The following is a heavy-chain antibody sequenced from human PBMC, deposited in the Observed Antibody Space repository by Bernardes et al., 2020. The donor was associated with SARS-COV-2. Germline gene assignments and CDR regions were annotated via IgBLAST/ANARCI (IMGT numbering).Heavy chain of an antibody. CDR3: ATPYYGSGTGSPRYYYHGMDV. J-gene: IGHJ6*02. Sequence: GYLSPSCEASGFILSPYDMYWVRPAPGKGLEWLSYISSTGTTIYYADSVKGRFTISRDNAKNSLYLQMNSLRADDTAVYYCATPYYGSGTGSPRYYYHGMDVWGQGTTVTVSS. V-gene: IGHV3-48*03. D-gene: IGHD3-10*01. CDR1: GFILSPYD. CDR2: ISSTGTTI.